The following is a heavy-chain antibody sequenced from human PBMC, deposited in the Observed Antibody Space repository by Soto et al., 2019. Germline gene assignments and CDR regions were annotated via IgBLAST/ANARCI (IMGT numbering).Heavy chain of an antibody. V-gene: IGHV1-69*01. D-gene: IGHD2-2*01. J-gene: IGHJ5*02. CDR2: IIPIFGTA. CDR1: GVTFSSYA. CDR3: ARGIRGPAAICNWFDP. Sequence: QVQLVQSGAEVKKPGSSVKVSCKASGVTFSSYAISWVRQAPGQGLEWMGGIIPIFGTANYAQKFQGRVTITADESTSTAYMELSSLRSEDTAVYYCARGIRGPAAICNWFDPWGQGTLVTVSS.